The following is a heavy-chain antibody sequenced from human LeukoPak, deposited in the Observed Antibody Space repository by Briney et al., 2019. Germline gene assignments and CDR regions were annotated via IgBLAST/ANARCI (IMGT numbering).Heavy chain of an antibody. CDR2: INSDGSVT. CDR3: ASNVKNSGWPFFDQ. Sequence: GGSLRLPCAASGVTFNTYWMYWVRQAPGKGLVWVSRINSDGSVTTFADSVKGRFTISRDNAKNTLYLQMNSLRVEDTAVYYCASNVKNSGWPFFDQWGPGTLVTVSS. D-gene: IGHD6-19*01. V-gene: IGHV3-74*01. CDR1: GVTFNTYW. J-gene: IGHJ4*02.